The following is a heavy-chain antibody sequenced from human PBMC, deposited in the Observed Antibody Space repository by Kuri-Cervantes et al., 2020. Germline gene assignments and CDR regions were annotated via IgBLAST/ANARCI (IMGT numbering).Heavy chain of an antibody. Sequence: SCTVSGGSISSGDYYWSWIRQPPGKGLEWIGYIYYSGSTYYNPSLKSRVTISVDTSKNQFSLKLSSVTAADTAVYYCARDLYSGSYFYYWGQGTLVTVSS. D-gene: IGHD1-26*01. CDR2: IYYSGST. V-gene: IGHV4-31*02. J-gene: IGHJ4*02. CDR1: GGSISSGDYY. CDR3: ARDLYSGSYFYY.